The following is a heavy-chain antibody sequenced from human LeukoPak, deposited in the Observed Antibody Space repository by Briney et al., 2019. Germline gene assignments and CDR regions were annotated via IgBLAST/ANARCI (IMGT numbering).Heavy chain of an antibody. CDR3: VRDRPNYYGSGSYHYYYYAMDV. CDR1: GGSISNDY. D-gene: IGHD3-10*01. J-gene: IGHJ6*02. Sequence: SEALSLTCNVSGGSISNDYWTWIRQPPGKGLEWIGYVYYSGSTIYNPSLKSRVTISVEASKNQFSLKLSSVTAADTAVYYCVRDRPNYYGSGSYHYYYYAMDVWGPGTTVIVSS. V-gene: IGHV4-59*01. CDR2: VYYSGST.